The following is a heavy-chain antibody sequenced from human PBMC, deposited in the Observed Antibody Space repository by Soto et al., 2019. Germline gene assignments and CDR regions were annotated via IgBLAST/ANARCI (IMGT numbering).Heavy chain of an antibody. Sequence: ASVKLSCKASGYTFTSYAMHWVRQAPGQRLEWMGWINAGNGNTKYSQKFQGRVTITRDTSASTAYMELSSLRSEDTAVYYCARPGFYHAFDIWGQGTMVTVSS. CDR2: INAGNGNT. J-gene: IGHJ3*02. CDR3: ARPGFYHAFDI. V-gene: IGHV1-3*01. CDR1: GYTFTSYA.